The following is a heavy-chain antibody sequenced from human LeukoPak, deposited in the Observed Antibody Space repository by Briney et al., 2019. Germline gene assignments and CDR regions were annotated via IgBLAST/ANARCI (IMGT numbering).Heavy chain of an antibody. Sequence: SVKVSCKASGGTFSSYAISWVRQAPGQGLEWMGRIIPILGIANYAQKFQGRVTITADKSTSTAYTELSSLRSEDTAVYYCASTRGIVAPEGYWGQGTLVTVSS. D-gene: IGHD5-12*01. CDR2: IIPILGIA. J-gene: IGHJ4*02. CDR1: GGTFSSYA. CDR3: ASTRGIVAPEGY. V-gene: IGHV1-69*04.